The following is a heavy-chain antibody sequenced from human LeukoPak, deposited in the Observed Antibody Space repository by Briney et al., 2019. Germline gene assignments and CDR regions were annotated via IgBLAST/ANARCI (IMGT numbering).Heavy chain of an antibody. Sequence: GGSLRLSCAASGFTFSSYGMQWVRQAPGKGLEWVAFIRYDEGNKYYADSVKGRFTISRDNSKNTLYLQMNSLRAEDTAVYYCAKGRRNFDYWGQGTLVTVSS. J-gene: IGHJ4*02. D-gene: IGHD6-6*01. CDR3: AKGRRNFDY. V-gene: IGHV3-30*02. CDR2: IRYDEGNK. CDR1: GFTFSSYG.